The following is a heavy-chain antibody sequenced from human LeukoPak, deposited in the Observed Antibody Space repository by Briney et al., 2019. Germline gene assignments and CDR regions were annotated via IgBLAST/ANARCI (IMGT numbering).Heavy chain of an antibody. V-gene: IGHV4-59*08. CDR1: GGSISSYY. CDR3: ETMVRGSIDY. J-gene: IGHJ4*02. D-gene: IGHD3-10*01. Sequence: SETLSLTCTVSGGSISSYYWSWIRQPPGKGLEWIGYIYYSGSTNYNPSLKSRVTISVDTSKNQFSLKLSSVTAADTAVYYCETMVRGSIDYWGQGTLATVSS. CDR2: IYYSGST.